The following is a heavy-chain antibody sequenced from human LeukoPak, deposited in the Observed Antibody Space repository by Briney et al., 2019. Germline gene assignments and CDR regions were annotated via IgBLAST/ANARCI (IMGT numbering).Heavy chain of an antibody. Sequence: SVKVSCKAFGGTFSSYAISWVRQAPGQGLEWMGGIIPIFGTANYAQKFQGRVTITTDESTSTAYMELSSLRSEDTAVYYCARGYCSGGSCYRGAIYFDYWGQGTLVTVSS. CDR2: IIPIFGTA. CDR1: GGTFSSYA. CDR3: ARGYCSGGSCYRGAIYFDY. D-gene: IGHD2-15*01. J-gene: IGHJ4*02. V-gene: IGHV1-69*05.